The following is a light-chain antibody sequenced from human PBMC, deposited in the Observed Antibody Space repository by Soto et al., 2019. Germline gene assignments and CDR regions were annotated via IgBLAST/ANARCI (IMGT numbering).Light chain of an antibody. J-gene: IGKJ4*01. CDR3: KQYGDLPLT. V-gene: IGKV1-33*01. CDR1: QNIAKY. CDR2: DAS. Sequence: DIQMTQSPSSLSASIGDRVTITCQASQNIAKYLNWYQQKPGKAPKVLIYDASTLETGVPSRFSGSRSTKHFTCTISSLPPEYFTTYYCKQYGDLPLTFGGGTKVEI.